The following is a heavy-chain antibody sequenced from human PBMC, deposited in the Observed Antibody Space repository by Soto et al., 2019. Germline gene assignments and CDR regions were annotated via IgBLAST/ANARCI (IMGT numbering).Heavy chain of an antibody. J-gene: IGHJ4*02. D-gene: IGHD4-17*01. V-gene: IGHV3-23*01. CDR1: GFTFSSYA. Sequence: GGSLRLSCAASGFTFSSYAMDWVRQAPGKGLEWVSTIRTSVGDTYYAASVKGRFTISRDNSKSTVYLHLNSLRAEDTAIYYCAKDPTYDYGYFDSWGQGTLVTVS. CDR3: AKDPTYDYGYFDS. CDR2: IRTSVGDT.